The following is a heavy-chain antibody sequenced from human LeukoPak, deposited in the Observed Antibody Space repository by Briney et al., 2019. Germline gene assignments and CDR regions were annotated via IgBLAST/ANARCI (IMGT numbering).Heavy chain of an antibody. V-gene: IGHV3-48*01. CDR2: ISSSSNNI. J-gene: IGHJ5*02. Sequence: GGSLRLSCAASGFTFSSYSMNWVRQAPGKGLEWVSYISSSSNNIYYADSVKGRFTISRDDAKNSLHLQMNSLRAEDTAVYYCARRGPWGQGTLVTVSS. CDR3: ARRGP. CDR1: GFTFSSYS.